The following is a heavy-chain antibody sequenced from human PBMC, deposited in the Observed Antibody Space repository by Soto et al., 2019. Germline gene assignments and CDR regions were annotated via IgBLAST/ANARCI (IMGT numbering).Heavy chain of an antibody. D-gene: IGHD4-4*01. CDR3: ARFATVTTTEIGATIKLYYYSYGMDV. CDR2: IYHSGST. V-gene: IGHV4-4*02. J-gene: IGHJ6*02. CDR1: GGSISSYY. Sequence: SETLSLTCTVSGGSISSYYWSWVRQPPGKGLEWIGEIYHSGSTNYNPSLKSRVTISVDKSKNQFSLKLSSVTAADTAVYYCARFATVTTTEIGATIKLYYYSYGMDVWGQGTTVTVSS.